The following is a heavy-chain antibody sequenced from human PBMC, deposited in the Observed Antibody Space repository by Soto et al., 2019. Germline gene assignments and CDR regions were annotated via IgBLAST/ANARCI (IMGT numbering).Heavy chain of an antibody. CDR3: ARVEDTVNFDS. J-gene: IGHJ4*02. CDR1: GASISSGGYY. CDR2: IYYSGST. D-gene: IGHD2-15*01. Sequence: QVQLQESGPGLVKPSQTLSLTCTVSGASISSGGYYWCWIRQHPGKGLEWIGYIYYSGSTYYNPHLKSRVPISVDTSQTQFSQKPSSVTAADTAVYYCARVEDTVNFDSWGQGTLVTVSS. V-gene: IGHV4-31*03.